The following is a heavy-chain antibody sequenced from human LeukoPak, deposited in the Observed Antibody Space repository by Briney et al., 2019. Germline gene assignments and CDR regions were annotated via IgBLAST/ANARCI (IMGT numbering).Heavy chain of an antibody. V-gene: IGHV3-21*01. J-gene: IGHJ4*02. CDR3: ARETAGFDY. Sequence: KTGGSLRLSCAASGFTFNTYSMNWVRQGLGRGLERVSSISSSSSYIYYADSVKGRFTISRDNAKNSLYLQMNSLRAEDTAVYYCARETAGFDYWGQGTLVTVSS. CDR1: GFTFNTYS. CDR2: ISSSSSYI.